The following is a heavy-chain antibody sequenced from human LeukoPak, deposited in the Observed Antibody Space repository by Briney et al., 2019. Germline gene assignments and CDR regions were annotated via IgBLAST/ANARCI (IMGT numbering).Heavy chain of an antibody. Sequence: ASVKVSCKASGYTFTSYGISWVRQAPGQGLEWMGWISAYSGDTNYAQKFQGRVTITADESTSTAYMELSSLRSEDTAVYYCARDGAGTANYYYYYGMDVWGQGTTVTVSS. CDR3: ARDGAGTANYYYYYGMDV. D-gene: IGHD1-7*01. CDR2: ISAYSGDT. CDR1: GYTFTSYG. J-gene: IGHJ6*02. V-gene: IGHV1-18*01.